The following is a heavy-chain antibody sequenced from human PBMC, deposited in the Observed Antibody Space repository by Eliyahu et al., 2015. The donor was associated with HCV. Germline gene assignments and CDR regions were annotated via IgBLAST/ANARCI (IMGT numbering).Heavy chain of an antibody. CDR2: ISSSSSYI. D-gene: IGHD5-12*01. V-gene: IGHV3-21*01. CDR1: GFTFSSYS. Sequence: EVQLVESGGGLVKPGGSLRLSCAASGFTFSSYSMNWVRQAPGKGLEWVSSISSSSSYIYYADSVKGRFTISRDNAKNSLYLQMNSLRAEDTAVYYCARDGQYSGYDNPDYWGQGTLVTVSS. CDR3: ARDGQYSGYDNPDY. J-gene: IGHJ4*02.